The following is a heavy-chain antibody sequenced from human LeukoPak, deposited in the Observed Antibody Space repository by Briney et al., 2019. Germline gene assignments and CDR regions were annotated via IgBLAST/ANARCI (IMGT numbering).Heavy chain of an antibody. D-gene: IGHD3-10*01. J-gene: IGHJ3*02. V-gene: IGHV3-30*02. CDR3: AKGQGWFGELYADAFDI. CDR2: VRYDGSNK. CDR1: GFTFSSYG. Sequence: GGSLRLSCAASGFTFSSYGMHWVRQAPGKGLEWVAFVRYDGSNKYYADSAKGRFTISRDNSKNTLYLQMNSLRAEDTAVYYCAKGQGWFGELYADAFDIWGQGTMVTVSS.